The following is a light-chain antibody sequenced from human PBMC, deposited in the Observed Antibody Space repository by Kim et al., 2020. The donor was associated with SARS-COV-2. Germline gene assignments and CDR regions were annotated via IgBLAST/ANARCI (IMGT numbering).Light chain of an antibody. Sequence: DIVLTQSPGILSLSPGERATLSCRASQRVSTSYLAWYQQKPGQAPRLLIYDVSTRATGIPDRFSGSGSGTDFTLTISRLEPEDFAVYYCQQYGSSPPYTFGQGTKLEI. CDR1: QRVSTSY. CDR2: DVS. CDR3: QQYGSSPPYT. J-gene: IGKJ2*01. V-gene: IGKV3-20*01.